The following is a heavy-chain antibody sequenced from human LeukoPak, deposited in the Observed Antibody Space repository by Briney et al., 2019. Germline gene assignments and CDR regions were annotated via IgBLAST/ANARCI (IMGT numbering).Heavy chain of an antibody. CDR2: IYYSRST. J-gene: IGHJ5*02. CDR1: GGSISSYY. CDR3: ACQEYYYDSSGYLDGWFDP. Sequence: SETLSLTCTVSGGSISSYYWSWIRQPPGKGLEWIGYIYYSRSTNYNPSLKSRVTISVDTSKNQFSLKLSSVTAADTAVYYCACQEYYYDSSGYLDGWFDPWGQGTLVTVSS. D-gene: IGHD3-22*01. V-gene: IGHV4-59*01.